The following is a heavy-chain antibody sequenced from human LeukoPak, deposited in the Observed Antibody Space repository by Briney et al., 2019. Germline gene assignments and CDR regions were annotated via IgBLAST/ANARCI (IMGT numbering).Heavy chain of an antibody. CDR3: ARDPHRERSYYDILTGNNYYYGMDV. CDR1: GFTFSSYS. Sequence: KAGGSLRLSCAASGFTFSSYSMNWVRQAPGKGLEWVSSISSSSSYIYYADSVKGRFTISRDNAKNSLYLQMNNLRAEDTAVYYCARDPHRERSYYDILTGNNYYYGMDVWGQGTTVTVSS. D-gene: IGHD3-9*01. CDR2: ISSSSSYI. V-gene: IGHV3-21*01. J-gene: IGHJ6*02.